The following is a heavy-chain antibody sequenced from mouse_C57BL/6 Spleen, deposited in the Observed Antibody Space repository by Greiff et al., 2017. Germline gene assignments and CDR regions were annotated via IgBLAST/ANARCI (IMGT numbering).Heavy chain of an antibody. CDR3: ARSRGEGPFDY. Sequence: QVQLQQPGAELVMPGASVKLSCKASGYTFTSYWMHWVKQRPGQGLEWIGEIDPSDSYTNYNQKFKGKSTLTVDKSSSTAYMQLSSLTSEDSAVYYCARSRGEGPFDYWGQGTTLTVSS. J-gene: IGHJ2*01. V-gene: IGHV1-69*01. CDR2: IDPSDSYT. CDR1: GYTFTSYW. D-gene: IGHD2-13*01.